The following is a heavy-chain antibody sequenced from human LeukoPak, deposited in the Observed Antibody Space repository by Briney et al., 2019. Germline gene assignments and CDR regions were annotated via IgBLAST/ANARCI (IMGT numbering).Heavy chain of an antibody. CDR2: IYYSGST. D-gene: IGHD2-21*02. Sequence: SETLSLTCTVSGGSFSSGSYYWSWIRQPPGKGLEWIGYIYYSGSTNYNPSLKSRVTISVDTSKNQFSLKLSSVTAADTAVYYCARGRGDYLPIDYWGQGTLVTVSS. J-gene: IGHJ4*02. CDR3: ARGRGDYLPIDY. V-gene: IGHV4-61*01. CDR1: GGSFSSGSYY.